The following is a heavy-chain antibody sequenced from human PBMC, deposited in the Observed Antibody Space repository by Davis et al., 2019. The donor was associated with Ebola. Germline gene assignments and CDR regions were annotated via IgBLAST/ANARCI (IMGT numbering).Heavy chain of an antibody. CDR2: IKNDGSKN. V-gene: IGHV3-7*03. Sequence: GESLKISCVASGFTFSSYWMAWVRQAPGKGLEWVANIKNDGSKNDYVDSVKGRFTISRDNAMNSMYLQMNSLRVEDTAVYYCARVGGLITFGGVLGMDVWGQGTTVTVSS. CDR1: GFTFSSYW. CDR3: ARVGGLITFGGVLGMDV. J-gene: IGHJ6*02. D-gene: IGHD3-16*01.